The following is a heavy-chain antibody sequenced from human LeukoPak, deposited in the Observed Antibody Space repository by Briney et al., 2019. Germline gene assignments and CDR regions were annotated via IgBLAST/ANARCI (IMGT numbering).Heavy chain of an antibody. J-gene: IGHJ4*02. Sequence: PSETLSLTCGVYGGSFSGYHWTWIRLRPGKGLEWIGDINHSGSTHYNPSLKSRVTISVDTSKNQFSLKLSSVTAADTAVYYCARGYGAYSYGSDYWGQGTLVTVSS. CDR2: INHSGST. D-gene: IGHD5-18*01. V-gene: IGHV4-34*01. CDR1: GGSFSGYH. CDR3: ARGYGAYSYGSDY.